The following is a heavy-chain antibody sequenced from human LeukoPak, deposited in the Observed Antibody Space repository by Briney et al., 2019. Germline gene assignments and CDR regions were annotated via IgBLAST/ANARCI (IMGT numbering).Heavy chain of an antibody. CDR1: GYTFTSYG. D-gene: IGHD2-21*01. J-gene: IGHJ4*02. CDR2: FSAYNGNT. V-gene: IGHV1-18*01. CDR3: ARSSSVTIPGYYFDY. Sequence: ASVKVSCKASGYTFTSYGISWVRQAPGQGLEWMGWFSAYNGNTNYAQKLQGRVTMTTDTSTSTAYMELRSLRSDDTAVYYCARSSSVTIPGYYFDYWGQGTLVTVSS.